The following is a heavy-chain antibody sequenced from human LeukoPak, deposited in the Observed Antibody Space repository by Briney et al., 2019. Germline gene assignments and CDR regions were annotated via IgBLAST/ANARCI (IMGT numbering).Heavy chain of an antibody. CDR2: IKEDESEK. J-gene: IGHJ3*02. CDR1: GFTFSSYW. V-gene: IGHV3-7*01. Sequence: GGSLRLSCAASGFTFSSYWMSWVRQAPGKGLEWVANIKEDESEKYYVDSVKGRFTISRDNAKNSLYLQMNSLGAEDTAIYYCANEGGGAFDIWGQGTMVTVSS. CDR3: ANEGGGAFDI.